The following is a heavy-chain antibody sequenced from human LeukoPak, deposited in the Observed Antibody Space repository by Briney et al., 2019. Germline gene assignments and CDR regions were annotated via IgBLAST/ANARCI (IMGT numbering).Heavy chain of an antibody. Sequence: ASVKVSCKASGYTFTGYYMHWVRQAPGQGLEWMGWINPNSGGTNYAQKFQGRVTMTRDTSISTAYMELSRLRSDDTAVYYCARDFLHVYYYDSSGYVRGAFDIWGQGTMVTVSS. V-gene: IGHV1-2*02. CDR3: ARDFLHVYYYDSSGYVRGAFDI. CDR2: INPNSGGT. J-gene: IGHJ3*02. D-gene: IGHD3-22*01. CDR1: GYTFTGYY.